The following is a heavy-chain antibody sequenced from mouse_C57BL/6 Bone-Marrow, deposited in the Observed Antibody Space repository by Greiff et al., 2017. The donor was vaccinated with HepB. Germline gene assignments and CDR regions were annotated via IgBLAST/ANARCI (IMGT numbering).Heavy chain of an antibody. V-gene: IGHV1-52*01. CDR2: IDPSDSET. CDR3: AREGARQLRLPEMFDF. Sequence: QVQLQQPGAELVRPGSSVKLSCKASGYTFTSYWMHWVKQRPIQGLEWIGNIDPSDSETHYNQKFKDKATLTVDKSSSTAYMQLSSLTSEDSAVYYCAREGARQLRLPEMFDFWGQGTTLTVSS. J-gene: IGHJ2*01. D-gene: IGHD3-2*02. CDR1: GYTFTSYW.